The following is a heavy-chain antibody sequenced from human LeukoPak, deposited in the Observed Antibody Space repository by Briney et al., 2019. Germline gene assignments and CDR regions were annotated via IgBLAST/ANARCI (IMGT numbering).Heavy chain of an antibody. CDR3: ARDQEGFDY. CDR1: GYTFTSNY. J-gene: IGHJ4*02. Sequence: ASVRVSCKASGYTFTSNYIHWVRQAPGQGLEWMGMIYPRGGSTSYAQKFQGRVTVTRDTSTSTVHMELSGLRSEDTAVYYCARDQEGFDYWGQGTLVTVSS. V-gene: IGHV1-46*01. CDR2: IYPRGGST.